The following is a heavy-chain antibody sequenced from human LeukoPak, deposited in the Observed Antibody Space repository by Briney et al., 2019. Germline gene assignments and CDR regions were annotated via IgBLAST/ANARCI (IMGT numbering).Heavy chain of an antibody. V-gene: IGHV4-39*01. Sequence: SETLSLTCTVSGGSLSSSSYYWGWIRQPPGKGLEWIGSIYYSGSTYYNPSLKSRVTISVDTSKNQFSLKLSSVTAADTAVYYCARLPPRVAVAGKVDYWGQGTLVTVSS. J-gene: IGHJ4*02. CDR3: ARLPPRVAVAGKVDY. CDR1: GGSLSSSSYY. D-gene: IGHD6-19*01. CDR2: IYYSGST.